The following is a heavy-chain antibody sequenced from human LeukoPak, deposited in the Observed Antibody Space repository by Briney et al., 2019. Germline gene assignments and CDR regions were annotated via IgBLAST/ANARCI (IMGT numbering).Heavy chain of an antibody. CDR1: VYSFTSYW. CDR3: ARRTLYSSTPPVD. Sequence: GASLMISCKGSVYSFTSYWISWVRQMPGKGLEWMGRTDHSDSYTDYSPSFQGHVTTSADKSIITAYLQWSSLKTSDTAMYYCARRTLYSSTPPVDWGQGTLVTVSS. J-gene: IGHJ4*02. V-gene: IGHV5-10-1*01. D-gene: IGHD6-13*01. CDR2: TDHSDSYT.